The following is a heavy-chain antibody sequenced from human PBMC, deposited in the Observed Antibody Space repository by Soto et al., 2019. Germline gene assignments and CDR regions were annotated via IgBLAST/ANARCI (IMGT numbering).Heavy chain of an antibody. CDR1: GGTISSSSYY. Sequence: SETLSLTCSVAGGTISSSSYYWGWIRQPAGKGLEWIGSIYYSGSTYYNPSLKSRVTISVDTSKNQFSLKLSSVTAADTAVYYCARGWYSSGWYSPTQPSAYFDYRGQGTLVTVSS. V-gene: IGHV4-39*01. CDR3: ARGWYSSGWYSPTQPSAYFDY. D-gene: IGHD6-19*01. CDR2: IYYSGST. J-gene: IGHJ4*02.